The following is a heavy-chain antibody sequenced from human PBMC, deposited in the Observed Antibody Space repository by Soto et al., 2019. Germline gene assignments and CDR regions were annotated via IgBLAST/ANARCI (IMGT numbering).Heavy chain of an antibody. CDR2: IHSSGST. J-gene: IGHJ4*02. V-gene: IGHV4-61*01. CDR3: ARDSLALFDS. CDR1: DGSVSSGNDY. D-gene: IGHD5-12*01. Sequence: SETLSLTCTVSDGSVSSGNDYWTWIRQPPGKGLEWIGYIHSSGSTLYNPSLKSRVIISVDTSMNRFSLKLSSVTAADTAVYYCARDSLALFDSWGQGTLVTVSS.